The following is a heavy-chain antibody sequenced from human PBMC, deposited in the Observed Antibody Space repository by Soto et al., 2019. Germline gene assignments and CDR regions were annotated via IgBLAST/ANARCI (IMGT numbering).Heavy chain of an antibody. CDR3: AKKEGSWSINYFDY. CDR1: GFTFSSYA. Sequence: LRLSCAASGFTFSSYAMSWVRQAPGKGLEWVSAISGSGGSTYYADSVKGRFTISRDNSKNTLYLQMNSLRAEDTAVYYCAKKEGSWSINYFDYWGQGTLVTVS. CDR2: ISGSGGST. D-gene: IGHD6-13*01. V-gene: IGHV3-23*01. J-gene: IGHJ4*02.